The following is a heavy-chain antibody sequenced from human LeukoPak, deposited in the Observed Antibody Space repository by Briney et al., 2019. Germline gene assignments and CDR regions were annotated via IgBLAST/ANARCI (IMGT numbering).Heavy chain of an antibody. CDR3: AKDTYYYDSSGYYYAFDY. CDR1: GFTFSSYA. D-gene: IGHD3-22*01. J-gene: IGHJ4*02. V-gene: IGHV3-23*01. CDR2: ISGSGGST. Sequence: GGSLRLSCAASGFTFSSYAMSWVRQAPGKGLEWVSAISGSGGSTYYADSVKGRFTISRDNSKNTLYLQMNSLRAEDTAVYYCAKDTYYYDSSGYYYAFDYWAQGTLVTVSS.